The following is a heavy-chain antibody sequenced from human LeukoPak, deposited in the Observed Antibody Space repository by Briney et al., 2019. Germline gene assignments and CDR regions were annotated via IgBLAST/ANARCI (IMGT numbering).Heavy chain of an antibody. CDR1: NYKLIGYG. J-gene: IGHJ6*04. CDR2: ISGDNSNT. CDR3: ASIFCSSSKCYSRGMDV. D-gene: IGHD2-2*01. V-gene: IGHV1-18*01. Sequence: ASVKVSCEASNYKLIGYGISWVRQAPGEGLEWIVWISGDNSNTKYTQKLQGRVTMRTDTFTSTAFMELTSLRSDDTAVYYCASIFCSSSKCYSRGMDVWGKGTTVTVSA.